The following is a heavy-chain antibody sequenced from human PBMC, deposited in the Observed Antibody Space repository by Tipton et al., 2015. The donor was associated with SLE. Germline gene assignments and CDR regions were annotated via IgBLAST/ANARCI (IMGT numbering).Heavy chain of an antibody. Sequence: GSLRLSCAASGFTFSNYWVTWVRRTPGKGLEWVASINQDGSEKSYVDSVKGRFTISRDNAKNSLFLQMDSLRADDTAVYYCAKEGWWGQGTLVTVSS. CDR2: INQDGSEK. D-gene: IGHD2-15*01. CDR1: GFTFSNYW. CDR3: AKEGW. V-gene: IGHV3-7*01. J-gene: IGHJ4*02.